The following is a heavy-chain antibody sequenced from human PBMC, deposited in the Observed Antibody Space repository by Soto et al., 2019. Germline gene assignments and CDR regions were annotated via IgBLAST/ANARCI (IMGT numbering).Heavy chain of an antibody. D-gene: IGHD6-13*01. J-gene: IGHJ6*02. CDR3: ARDRSSTVAAAGASTRLYYYYYYGMDV. V-gene: IGHV1-2*04. CDR1: GYTFTGYY. CDR2: INPNSGGT. Sequence: ASVKVSCKASGYTFTGYYMHWVRQAPGQGLEWMGWINPNSGGTNYAQKFQGWVTMTRDTSISTAYMELSRLRSDDTAVYYCARDRSSTVAAAGASTRLYYYYYYGMDVWGQGTTVTVSS.